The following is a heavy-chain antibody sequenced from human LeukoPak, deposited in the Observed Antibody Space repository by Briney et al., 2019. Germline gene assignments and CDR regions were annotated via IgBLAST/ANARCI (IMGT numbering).Heavy chain of an antibody. CDR2: ISSSSSTI. CDR1: GFTFSSYS. J-gene: IGHJ4*02. Sequence: GGSLRLSCAASGFTFSSYSMNWVRQAPGKGLEWVSYISSSSSTIYYADSVKGRFTISRDNAKNSLYLQMNSLRAEDTAVYYCAKDIGSGSYYNDAGFDYWGQGTLVTVSS. D-gene: IGHD3-10*01. CDR3: AKDIGSGSYYNDAGFDY. V-gene: IGHV3-48*01.